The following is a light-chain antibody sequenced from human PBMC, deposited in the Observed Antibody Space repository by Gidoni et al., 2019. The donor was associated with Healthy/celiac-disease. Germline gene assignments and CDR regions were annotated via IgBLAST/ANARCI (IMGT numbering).Light chain of an antibody. CDR2: GAS. CDR3: QQYGSSPT. Sequence: DIVLTQSPGTLSLSPGVRASLSCRASQGVSSSNLAWYQQKPGQAPRLLIYGASSRATGIPDRFSGSGSGTGFTLTISRLEPEDFAVYYCQQYGSSPTFGQGTKVEIK. CDR1: QGVSSSN. V-gene: IGKV3-20*01. J-gene: IGKJ1*01.